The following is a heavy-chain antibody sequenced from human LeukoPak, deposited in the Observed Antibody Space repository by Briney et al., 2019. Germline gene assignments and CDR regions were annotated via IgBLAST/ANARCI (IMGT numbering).Heavy chain of an antibody. V-gene: IGHV1-2*02. CDR1: GYTFTGYY. J-gene: IGHJ4*02. D-gene: IGHD5-12*01. CDR2: INPNSGCT. Sequence: ASVKVSCKASGYTFTGYYMHWVRQAPGQGLEWMGWINPNSGCTNYAQKFQGRVTMTRDTSISTAYMELSRLRSDDTAVYYCARVVPRSEGYSGYDWQLDLSGYYFDYWGQGTLVTVSS. CDR3: ARVVPRSEGYSGYDWQLDLSGYYFDY.